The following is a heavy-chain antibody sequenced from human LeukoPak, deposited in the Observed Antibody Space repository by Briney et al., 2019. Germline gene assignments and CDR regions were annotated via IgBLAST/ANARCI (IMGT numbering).Heavy chain of an antibody. D-gene: IGHD2-2*01. V-gene: IGHV4-59*08. CDR3: ARHPLVAPAAIYLPYYYYGMDV. J-gene: IGHJ6*02. CDR2: IYYSGST. Sequence: SETLSLTCTVSGGSFSSYYWSWIRQPPGKGLEWIGYIYYSGSTNYNPSLKSRVTISVDTSKNQFSLKLSSVTAADTAVYYCARHPLVAPAAIYLPYYYYGMDVWGQGTTVTVSS. CDR1: GGSFSSYY.